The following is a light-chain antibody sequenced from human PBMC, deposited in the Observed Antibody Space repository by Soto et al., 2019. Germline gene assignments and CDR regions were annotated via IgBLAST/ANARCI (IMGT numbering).Light chain of an antibody. Sequence: NFMLTQPHSVSESPGKTVTISCTRSSGSIGNNYVQWYQQRPGSAPTTVIYEDRQRPSGVPDRFSGSIDSSSNSASLTISGLKTEDEADYYCQSYDDTILYLFGTGTKLTVL. CDR3: QSYDDTILYL. V-gene: IGLV6-57*04. CDR2: EDR. CDR1: SGSIGNNY. J-gene: IGLJ1*01.